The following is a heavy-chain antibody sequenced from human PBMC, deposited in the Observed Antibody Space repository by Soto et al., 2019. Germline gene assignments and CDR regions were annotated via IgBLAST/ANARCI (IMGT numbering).Heavy chain of an antibody. CDR2: INHSGST. CDR1: GGSFSGYY. J-gene: IGHJ5*02. V-gene: IGHV4-34*01. Sequence: LSLTCAVYGGSFSGYYWSWIRQPPGKGLEWIGEINHSGSTNYNPSLKSRVTISVDTSKNQFSLKLSSVTAADTAVYYCARGRQWLVRGWFDPWGQGTLVTVSS. CDR3: ARGRQWLVRGWFDP. D-gene: IGHD6-19*01.